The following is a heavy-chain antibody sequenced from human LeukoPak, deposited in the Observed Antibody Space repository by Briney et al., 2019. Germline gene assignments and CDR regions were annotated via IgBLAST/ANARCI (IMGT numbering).Heavy chain of an antibody. J-gene: IGHJ4*02. V-gene: IGHV4-59*08. CDR1: GGSISSYY. D-gene: IGHD5-12*01. CDR2: IYYSGST. CDR3: ARGPGFLGRLVAFDY. Sequence: PSETLSLTCTVSGGSISSYYWSWIRQPPGKGLEWIGYIYYSGSTNYNPSLKSRVTISVDTSKNQFSLKLSSVTAADTAVYYCARGPGFLGRLVAFDYWGQGTLVTVSS.